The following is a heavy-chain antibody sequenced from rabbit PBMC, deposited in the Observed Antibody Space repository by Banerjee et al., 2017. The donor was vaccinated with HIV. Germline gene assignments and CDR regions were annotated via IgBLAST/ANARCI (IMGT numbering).Heavy chain of an antibody. D-gene: IGHD2-1*01. J-gene: IGHJ4*01. Sequence: QEQLVESGGGLVQPEGSLTLTCKASGFDFSSNAMCWVRQAPGKGPEWIACIYVGDGSTHYASWVNGRFTISRSTSLNTVTLQMTSLTAADTATYFCARDPSVDDYGDSLYYFDLWGQGTLVTVS. CDR2: IYVGDGST. CDR3: ARDPSVDDYGDSLYYFDL. V-gene: IGHV1S47*01. CDR1: GFDFSSNA.